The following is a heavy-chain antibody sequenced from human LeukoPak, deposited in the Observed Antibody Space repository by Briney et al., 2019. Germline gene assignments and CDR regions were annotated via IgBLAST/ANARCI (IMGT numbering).Heavy chain of an antibody. CDR3: ARGRRELKYAPDY. CDR1: GASMRSETHY. Sequence: SETLSLTCNVCGASMRSETHYWSWLRQHPGRGPEWIAYIYYTAGAYYNPSLESRVSISLDASENQFSLKLSSVTAADTAVYYCARGRRELKYAPDYWGQGTLVTVSS. J-gene: IGHJ4*02. V-gene: IGHV4-31*03. CDR2: IYYTAGA. D-gene: IGHD2-2*01.